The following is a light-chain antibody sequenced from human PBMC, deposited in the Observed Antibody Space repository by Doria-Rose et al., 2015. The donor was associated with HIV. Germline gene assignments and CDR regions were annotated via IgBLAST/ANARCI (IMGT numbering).Light chain of an antibody. V-gene: IGKV3-20*01. J-gene: IGKJ5*01. CDR1: QRVKSSY. CDR2: DAS. Sequence: TQSPGTLSLSPGERATLSCRASQRVKSSYLAWYQQKPDQAPRLLIYDASTRATGIPDTFSGSGSVTDFTLTISRLEPEDVAVYYCQQYGTSRGTFGQGTRLEIK. CDR3: QQYGTSRGT.